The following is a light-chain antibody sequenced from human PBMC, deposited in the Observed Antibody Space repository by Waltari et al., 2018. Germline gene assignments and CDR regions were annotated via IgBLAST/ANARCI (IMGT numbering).Light chain of an antibody. CDR3: SSYTGSTRV. J-gene: IGLJ3*02. V-gene: IGLV2-14*03. Sequence: QPALTQPASVSGSPGQSITISCTGTSSDVGGTAYVSWYQQHPGKAPKVIIYDVRNRPSGVSSRFSGSKSGNTASLTISGLQTEDEADYYCSSYTGSTRVFGGGTKLTVL. CDR1: SSDVGGTAY. CDR2: DVR.